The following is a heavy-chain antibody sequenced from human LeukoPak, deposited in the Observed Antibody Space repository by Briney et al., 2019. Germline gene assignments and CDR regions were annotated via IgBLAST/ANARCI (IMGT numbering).Heavy chain of an antibody. J-gene: IGHJ3*02. CDR1: GYTFTSYD. CDR3: ARVAKRSLDYDGSGTDAFDI. D-gene: IGHD3-10*01. V-gene: IGHV1-8*01. Sequence: ASVKVSCKASGYTFTSYDIHWVRQATGQGLEWMGWMYPNSGNTGYAQKFQGRVTMTRNTSISTAYMELSSLRSEDTAVYYCARVAKRSLDYDGSGTDAFDIWGQGTMVTVSS. CDR2: MYPNSGNT.